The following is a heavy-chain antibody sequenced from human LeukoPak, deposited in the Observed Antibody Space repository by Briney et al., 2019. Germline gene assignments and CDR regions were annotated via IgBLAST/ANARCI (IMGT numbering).Heavy chain of an antibody. J-gene: IGHJ4*02. V-gene: IGHV3-23*01. D-gene: IGHD3-16*01. CDR2: IRTSGGST. CDR1: GFTFSSYA. Sequence: PGGSLRLSCAASGFTFSSYALSWVRQAPGKGLEWVSSIRTSGGSTHYADSVKGRFTISRDNSKNTLYLQMNSLRAEDTAVYYCAKRGFWDRSGYFDYWGQGTLVTVSS. CDR3: AKRGFWDRSGYFDY.